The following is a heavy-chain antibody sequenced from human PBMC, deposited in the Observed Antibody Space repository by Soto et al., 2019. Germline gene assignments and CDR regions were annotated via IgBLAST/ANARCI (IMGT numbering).Heavy chain of an antibody. D-gene: IGHD6-25*01. V-gene: IGHV4-39*01. CDR3: ARLGSGWPFDN. Sequence: QLQLQESGPGLVKPSETLSLTCTVSGDSISSSGYYWVWIRQPPGKGLEWIGRIDYSGSPSYNPSLKSRVTIFRDTSKNQFSLNLSSVTAADTAVYYCARLGSGWPFDNWGQGTLVTVSS. CDR2: IDYSGSP. CDR1: GDSISSSGYY. J-gene: IGHJ4*02.